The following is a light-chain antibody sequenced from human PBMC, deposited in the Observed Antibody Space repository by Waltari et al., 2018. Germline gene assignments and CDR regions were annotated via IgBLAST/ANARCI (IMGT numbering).Light chain of an antibody. V-gene: IGKV1-9*01. CDR1: QGIRNY. J-gene: IGKJ4*01. CDR3: LQLNSYPLT. Sequence: DIQLTQSPSFLSASVGARVTITCRASQGIRNYLAWYQQKPGKAPKLLISAASTLQSGVPSRFSGSGSETEFTLTISSLQPEDFATYFCLQLNSYPLTFGGGTNVEIK. CDR2: AAS.